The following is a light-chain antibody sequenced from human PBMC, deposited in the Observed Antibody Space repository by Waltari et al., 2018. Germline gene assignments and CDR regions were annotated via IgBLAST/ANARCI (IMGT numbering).Light chain of an antibody. CDR1: ARCVSASDY. CDR3: SSXTPDGVVL. Sequence: QSALTQPASVSASPGQSITISCSGVARCVSASDYVSWYQHHPGKAPQVIIYDVTSRPSGVSDRFSXSKSGNTASLTISRLQPEDEGDXYCSSXTPDGVVLFGGGTKLTVL. V-gene: IGLV2-14*03. J-gene: IGLJ2*01. CDR2: DVT.